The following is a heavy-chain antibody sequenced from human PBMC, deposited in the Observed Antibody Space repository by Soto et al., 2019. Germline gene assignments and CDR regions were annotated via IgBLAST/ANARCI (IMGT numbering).Heavy chain of an antibody. Sequence: PSETLSLTCTVSGGSISSYYWSWIRQPPGKGLEWIGYIYYSGSTNYNPSLKSRVTISVDTSKNQFSLKLSSVTAADTAVYYCARGRSVGATPFASWGQEPL. CDR3: ARGRSVGATPFAS. CDR2: IYYSGST. CDR1: GGSISSYY. V-gene: IGHV4-59*01. D-gene: IGHD1-26*01. J-gene: IGHJ4*02.